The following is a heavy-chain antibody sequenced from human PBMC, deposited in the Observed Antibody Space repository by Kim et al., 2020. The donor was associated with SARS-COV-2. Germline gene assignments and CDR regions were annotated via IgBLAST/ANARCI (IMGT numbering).Heavy chain of an antibody. CDR3: AREGSSAYGGSWDDWYFDL. Sequence: GGSLRLSCAASGFTFSSSDLHWVRQAAGKGLEWVSAIGVGGDTYYPGSVKGRFTISRDKAKNSLYIQMNSLTVADTATYYCAREGSSAYGGSWDDWYFDLWGRGTQVAVSS. D-gene: IGHD6-13*01. J-gene: IGHJ2*01. CDR1: GFTFSSSD. CDR2: IGVGGDT. V-gene: IGHV3-13*04.